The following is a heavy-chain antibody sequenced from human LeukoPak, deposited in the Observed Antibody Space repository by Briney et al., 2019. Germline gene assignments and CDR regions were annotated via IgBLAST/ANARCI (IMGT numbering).Heavy chain of an antibody. Sequence: GGSLRLSCEASGFTSINYWMHWVRQAPGEGLVWVSRINNDGSDTTYADAVKGRFTFSRDNAKNTLYLQMNSLRAEDTAVYYCARGYFGPEFWGQGTLVTVSS. CDR3: ARGYFGPEF. J-gene: IGHJ4*02. V-gene: IGHV3-74*01. D-gene: IGHD3-9*01. CDR2: INNDGSDT. CDR1: GFTSINYW.